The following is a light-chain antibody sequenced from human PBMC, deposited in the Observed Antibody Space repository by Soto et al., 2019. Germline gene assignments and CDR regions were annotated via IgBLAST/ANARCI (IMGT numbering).Light chain of an antibody. CDR3: QSYDISLSGVL. V-gene: IGLV1-40*01. CDR1: SSNIGAGYD. CDR2: RNR. Sequence: QSALTQPPSVSVAPGQRVTISCTGSSSNIGAGYDVHWYQHLPGTAPKVLIYRNRHRPSGVPDRFSGSKSGTSASLAITGLQADDEADYYCQSYDISLSGVLFGGGTKLTVL. J-gene: IGLJ2*01.